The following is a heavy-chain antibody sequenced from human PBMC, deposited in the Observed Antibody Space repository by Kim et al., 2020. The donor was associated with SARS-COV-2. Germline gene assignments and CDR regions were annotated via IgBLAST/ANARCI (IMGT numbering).Heavy chain of an antibody. D-gene: IGHD6-19*01. J-gene: IGHJ4*02. CDR2: ISAYNGNT. Sequence: ASVKVSCKASGYTFTSYGISWVRQAPGQGLEWMGWISAYNGNTNYAQKLQGRVTMTTDTSTSTAYMELRSLRSDDTAVYYCARDRRKLGLRYSSGWYGHGYWGQGTLVTVSS. V-gene: IGHV1-18*04. CDR1: GYTFTSYG. CDR3: ARDRRKLGLRYSSGWYGHGY.